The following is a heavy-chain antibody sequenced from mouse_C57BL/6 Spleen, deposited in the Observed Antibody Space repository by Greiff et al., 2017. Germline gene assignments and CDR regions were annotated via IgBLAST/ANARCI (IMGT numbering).Heavy chain of an antibody. CDR3: ARYLLMVTPFDY. CDR2: INPSSGYT. D-gene: IGHD2-2*01. Sequence: VKLQESGAELARPGASVKMSCKASGYTFTSYTMHWVKQRPGQGLEWIGYINPSSGYTKYNQKFKDKATLTADKSSSTAYMQLSSLTSEDSAVYYCARYLLMVTPFDYWGQGTTLTVSS. V-gene: IGHV1-4*01. CDR1: GYTFTSYT. J-gene: IGHJ2*01.